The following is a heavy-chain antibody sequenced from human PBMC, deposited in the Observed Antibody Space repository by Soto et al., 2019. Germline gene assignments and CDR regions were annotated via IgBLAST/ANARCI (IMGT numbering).Heavy chain of an antibody. Sequence: QVQLQQWGAGLLKPLETLSLRCVVNSGSFSGYYWTWIRQTPGKGLEWIGEISHSGSTNYNPSLMSRVTMSADTSKKQFSLRLSSVTAADTALYFCAARHFWGGPWTEGRLDYWGQGILVNVSS. V-gene: IGHV4-34*01. CDR1: SGSFSGYY. D-gene: IGHD3-3*02. J-gene: IGHJ4*02. CDR2: ISHSGST. CDR3: AARHFWGGPWTEGRLDY.